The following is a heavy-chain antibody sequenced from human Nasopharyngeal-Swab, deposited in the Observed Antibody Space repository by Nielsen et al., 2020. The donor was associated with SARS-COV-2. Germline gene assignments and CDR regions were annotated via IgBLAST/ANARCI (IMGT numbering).Heavy chain of an antibody. CDR2: IIPIFGTA. J-gene: IGHJ6*02. Sequence: WARQAPGQGLEWMGGIIPIFGTANYAQKFQGRVTITADESTSTAYMELSSLRSEDTAVYYCARERGIFGVVIVWGQGTTVTVSS. V-gene: IGHV1-69*01. D-gene: IGHD3-3*01. CDR3: ARERGIFGVVIV.